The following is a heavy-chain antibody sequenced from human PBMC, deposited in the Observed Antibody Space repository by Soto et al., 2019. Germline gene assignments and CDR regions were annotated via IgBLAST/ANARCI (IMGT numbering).Heavy chain of an antibody. CDR2: IYYSGST. V-gene: IGHV4-59*01. CDR3: AQGGAQSPSITIFGVVIPAVGYYAMDV. D-gene: IGHD3-3*01. CDR1: GGSISSYY. Sequence: SETLSLTCTVSGGSISSYYWSWIRQPPGKGLEWIGYIYYSGSTNYNPSLKSRVTISVDTSKNQFSLKLSSVTAADTAVYYCAQGGAQSPSITIFGVVIPAVGYYAMDVWGQGTTVTV. J-gene: IGHJ6*02.